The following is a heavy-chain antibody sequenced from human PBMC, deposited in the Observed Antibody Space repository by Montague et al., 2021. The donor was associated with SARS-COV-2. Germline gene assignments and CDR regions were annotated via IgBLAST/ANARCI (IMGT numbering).Heavy chain of an antibody. J-gene: IGHJ4*02. D-gene: IGHD3-3*01. CDR1: GGSLSGHS. Sequence: SETLSLTCAVYGGSLSGHSWSWVRQAPEKGLEWIGDIGHTGSFKYNPSLKSRVTMSIDAAKSQLSLRMTSVTAADTSIYYCARGGTERSTTFGVVFFPLLDSWGQGTLVTVSS. CDR2: IGHTGSF. V-gene: IGHV4-34*01. CDR3: ARGGTERSTTFGVVFFPLLDS.